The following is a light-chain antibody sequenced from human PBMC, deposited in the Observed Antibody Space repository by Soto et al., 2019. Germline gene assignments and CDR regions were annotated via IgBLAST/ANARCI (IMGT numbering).Light chain of an antibody. V-gene: IGLV2-23*02. Sequence: QSALTQPASVSGSPGQSITISCTGTSSDVGSYNLVSWYQQHPGKAPKLLIYEVSKRPSGVSNRSSGSKSGNTASLTISGLQAEDDADYYCCSYAGSSPVVVFGGGTQLTVL. J-gene: IGLJ2*01. CDR3: CSYAGSSPVVV. CDR1: SSDVGSYNL. CDR2: EVS.